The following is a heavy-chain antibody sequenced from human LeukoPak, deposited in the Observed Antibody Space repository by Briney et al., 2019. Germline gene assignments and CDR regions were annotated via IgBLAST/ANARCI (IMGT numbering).Heavy chain of an antibody. V-gene: IGHV3-21*01. D-gene: IGHD6-13*01. CDR1: GFTFSSYS. CDR3: ARDKYSSSWYYFDY. CDR2: ISSSSSYI. Sequence: GGSQRLSCAASGFTFSSYSMNWVRQAPGKGLEWVSSISSSSSYIYYADSVKGRFTISRDNAKNSLYLQMNSLRAEDTAVYYCARDKYSSSWYYFDYWGQGTLVTVSS. J-gene: IGHJ4*02.